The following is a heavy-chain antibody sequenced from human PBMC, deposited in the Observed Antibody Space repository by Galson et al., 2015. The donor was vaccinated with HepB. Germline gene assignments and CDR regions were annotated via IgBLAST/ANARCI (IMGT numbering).Heavy chain of an antibody. J-gene: IGHJ4*02. CDR3: AKRGPGYCSTTTCYKTFDY. CDR2: IYPGDSDT. CDR1: GYKFSTYW. Sequence: QSGAEVKKPGESLKISCETSGYKFSTYWVGWLRQMPGKGLEWVGIIYPGDSDTRYSPSFQGQVTISVDKSISTAYLQWSSLRADDTAVYYCAKRGPGYCSTTTCYKTFDYWGQGTLVTVSS. D-gene: IGHD2-2*02. V-gene: IGHV5-51*03.